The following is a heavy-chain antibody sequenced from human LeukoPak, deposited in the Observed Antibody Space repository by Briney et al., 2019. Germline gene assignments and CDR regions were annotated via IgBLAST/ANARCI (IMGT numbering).Heavy chain of an antibody. CDR1: GFAFSSYA. J-gene: IGHJ4*02. CDR2: ISNSADVR. V-gene: IGHV3-23*01. Sequence: GGSLRLSCAASGFAFSSYAMTWVRQAPGKGLEWVSSISNSADVRYHADTVKGRFTISRDNSKNTLYLQMNSLRAGDTAVYYCGRAFRTPSWFIGYWGQGALVTVSS. CDR3: GRAFRTPSWFIGY. D-gene: IGHD3-10*01.